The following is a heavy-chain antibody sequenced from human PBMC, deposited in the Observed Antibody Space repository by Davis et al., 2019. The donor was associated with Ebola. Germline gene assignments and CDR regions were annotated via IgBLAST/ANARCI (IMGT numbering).Heavy chain of an antibody. D-gene: IGHD2-15*01. J-gene: IGHJ6*02. Sequence: GESLKISCAASGFTFSGSAMHWVRQASGKGLEWVGRIRSKANSYATAYAASVKGRFTISRDDSKNTAYLQMNSLKTEDTAVYYCTLSTPTMDVWGQGNPGHRLL. V-gene: IGHV3-73*01. CDR3: TLSTPTMDV. CDR2: IRSKANSYAT. CDR1: GFTFSGSA.